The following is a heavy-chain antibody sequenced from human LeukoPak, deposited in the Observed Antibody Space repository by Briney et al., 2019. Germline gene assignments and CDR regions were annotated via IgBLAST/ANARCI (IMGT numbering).Heavy chain of an antibody. CDR3: AKNTRSSSSPPNYFDL. CDR2: ISGSGGGTSCSGSNT. J-gene: IGHJ4*02. Sequence: PGGSLRLSCAASGFIFSTYAMSWVRQAPGQGLEWVSGISGSGGGTSCSGSNTDYADSVKGRFTISRDNSKNTLYLQMNSLRVEDTAVYYCAKNTRSSSSPPNYFDLWGQGTLVTVSS. V-gene: IGHV3-23*01. D-gene: IGHD6-6*01. CDR1: GFIFSTYA.